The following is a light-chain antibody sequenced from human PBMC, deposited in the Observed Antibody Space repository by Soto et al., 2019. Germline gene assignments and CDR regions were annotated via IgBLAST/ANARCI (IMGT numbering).Light chain of an antibody. V-gene: IGKV3-15*01. CDR1: QTVGDN. J-gene: IGKJ1*01. CDR2: GAS. Sequence: ETAMTQSPVTLSLSPGERATLSCRASQTVGDNVAWYRQKPGQPPSLLIYGASTRAPGVPARFSGSGSGTDFILTISSLQSEDFGFYDCQQYNNWPLGTFGQGTRVEI. CDR3: QQYNNWPLGT.